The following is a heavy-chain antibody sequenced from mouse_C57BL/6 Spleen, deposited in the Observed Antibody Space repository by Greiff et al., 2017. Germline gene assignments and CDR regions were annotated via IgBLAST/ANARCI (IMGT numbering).Heavy chain of an antibody. V-gene: IGHV1-26*01. CDR1: GYTFTDYY. Sequence: EVQLQQSGPELVKPGASVKISCKASGYTFTDYYMNWVKQSHGKSLEWIGDINPNNGGTSYNQKFKGKATLTVDKSSSTAYMELRSLTSEDSAVYYCARRVTYFDVWGTGTTVTVSS. J-gene: IGHJ1*03. CDR2: INPNNGGT. CDR3: ARRVTYFDV. D-gene: IGHD2-2*01.